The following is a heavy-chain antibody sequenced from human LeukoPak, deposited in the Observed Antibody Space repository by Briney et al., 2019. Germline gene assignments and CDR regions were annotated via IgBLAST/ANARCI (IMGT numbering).Heavy chain of an antibody. CDR2: IIPILGIA. CDR1: GGTFSSYA. J-gene: IGHJ4*02. D-gene: IGHD3-10*01. V-gene: IGHV1-69*04. CDR3: ATRGTMVRGKSTPFDY. Sequence: GASVKVSCKASGGTFSSYAISWVRQAPGQGLEWMGRIIPILGIANYAQKFQGRVTITADKSTSTAYMELSSLRSEDTAVYYCATRGTMVRGKSTPFDYWGQGTLVTVSS.